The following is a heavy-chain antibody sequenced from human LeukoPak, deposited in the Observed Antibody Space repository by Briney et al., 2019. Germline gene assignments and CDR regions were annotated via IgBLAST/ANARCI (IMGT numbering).Heavy chain of an antibody. J-gene: IGHJ4*01. CDR2: ISAYNGNT. CDR1: GYTFTSYG. CDR3: ARESTGFPIPLFGEVNAPSHFEL. Sequence: ASVKVSCKASGYTFTSYGISWVRQAPGQGLEWMGWISAYNGNTNYAQKLQGRVTMTTDTSTSTAYMELRSLRSDDTAVYYCARESTGFPIPLFGEVNAPSHFELRGPGTLVT. D-gene: IGHD3-10*01. V-gene: IGHV1-18*01.